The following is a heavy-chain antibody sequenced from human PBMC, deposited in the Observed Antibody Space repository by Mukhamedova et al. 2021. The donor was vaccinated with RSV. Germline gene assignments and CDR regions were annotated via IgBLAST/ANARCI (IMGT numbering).Heavy chain of an antibody. Sequence: WGGLEWVSGIRWNSGSIGYADSVKGRFTISRDNAKNSLYLQMNSLRAEDTALYYCALGHSSSWYGGLGYYYYGMDAWGQGTTVTVS. V-gene: IGHV3-9*01. D-gene: IGHD6-13*01. J-gene: IGHJ6*02. CDR2: IRWNSGSI. CDR3: ALGHSSSWYGGLGYYYYGMDA.